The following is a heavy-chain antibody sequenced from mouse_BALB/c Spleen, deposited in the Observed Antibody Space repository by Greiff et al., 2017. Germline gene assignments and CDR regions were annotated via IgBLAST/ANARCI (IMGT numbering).Heavy chain of an antibody. J-gene: IGHJ2*01. D-gene: IGHD4-1*01. Sequence: EVKLMESGGGLVQPGGSRKLSCAASGFTFSSFGMHWVRQAPEKGLEWVAYISSGSSTIYYADTVKGRFTISRDNPKNTLFLQMTSLRSEDTALYYCAREKSGTDYWGQGTTLTVSS. CDR2: ISSGSSTI. CDR1: GFTFSSFG. CDR3: AREKSGTDY. V-gene: IGHV5-17*02.